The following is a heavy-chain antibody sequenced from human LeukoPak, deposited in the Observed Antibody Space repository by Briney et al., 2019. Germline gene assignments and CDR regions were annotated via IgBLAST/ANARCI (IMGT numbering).Heavy chain of an antibody. Sequence: GGSLRLSCATSGMTFSTYWMNWVRQAPGKGRVWVSRIKTDGSTTGYADSVKGRFTISRDNARNTLHLQMNSLGGDDTAVYYCVRGAGSFDYWGQGTLVTVSS. V-gene: IGHV3-74*01. CDR3: VRGAGSFDY. CDR2: IKTDGSTT. CDR1: GMTFSTYW. J-gene: IGHJ4*02.